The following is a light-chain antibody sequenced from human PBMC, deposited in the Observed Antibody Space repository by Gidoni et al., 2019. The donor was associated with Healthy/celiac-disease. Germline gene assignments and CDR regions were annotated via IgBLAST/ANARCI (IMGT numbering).Light chain of an antibody. V-gene: IGKV1-33*01. Sequence: DIQMTQSPSSLSASVGDRVTITCQASKDISNYFNWYQQKPGKAPKLLIYDASNLETGAPSRFSGSGSGTDFTFTISSLQHEDIATYYCQQYDNLPVTFGPGTKVDIK. CDR1: KDISNY. CDR3: QQYDNLPVT. CDR2: DAS. J-gene: IGKJ3*01.